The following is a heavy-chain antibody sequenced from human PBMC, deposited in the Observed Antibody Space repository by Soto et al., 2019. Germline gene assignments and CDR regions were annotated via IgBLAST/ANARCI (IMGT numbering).Heavy chain of an antibody. J-gene: IGHJ4*02. CDR1: GFTFSSYA. Sequence: QVQLVESGGGVVQPGRSLRLSCAASGFTFSSYAMHWVRQAPGKGLEWVAVISYDGSNKYYADSVKGRFTISRDNSKNTLYLKMNSLRAEDTAVYYCARDPAVARETPIDYWGQGTLVTVSS. CDR2: ISYDGSNK. V-gene: IGHV3-30-3*01. CDR3: ARDPAVARETPIDY. D-gene: IGHD6-19*01.